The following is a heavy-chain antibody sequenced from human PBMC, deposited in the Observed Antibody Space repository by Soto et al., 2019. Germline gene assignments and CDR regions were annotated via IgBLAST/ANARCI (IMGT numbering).Heavy chain of an antibody. V-gene: IGHV1-18*01. CDR3: ARRSYYYDSSGSLDAFDI. J-gene: IGHJ3*02. CDR2: ISAYNGNT. CDR1: GYTFTSYG. Sequence: ASVKVSCKASGYTFTSYGISWVRQAPGQGLEWMGWISAYNGNTNYAQKFQGRVTITADKSTSTAYMELSSLRSEDTAVYYCARRSYYYDSSGSLDAFDIWGQGTMVTVSS. D-gene: IGHD3-22*01.